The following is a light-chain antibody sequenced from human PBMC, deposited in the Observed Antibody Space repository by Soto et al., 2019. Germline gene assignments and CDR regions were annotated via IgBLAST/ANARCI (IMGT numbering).Light chain of an antibody. CDR3: QQYYSYSWT. CDR1: QGISSY. Sequence: AIRMTQSPSTFSASTGDRVTITCRASQGISSYLAWYQQKPGKAPKLLIYAASTLQSGGPSRFSGSGSGTDFSLTISCLQSEDFSTDYCQQYYSYSWTFGQGTKVEIK. CDR2: AAS. J-gene: IGKJ1*01. V-gene: IGKV1-8*01.